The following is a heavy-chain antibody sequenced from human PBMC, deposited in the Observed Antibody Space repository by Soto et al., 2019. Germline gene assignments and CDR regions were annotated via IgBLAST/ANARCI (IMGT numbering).Heavy chain of an antibody. J-gene: IGHJ5*02. CDR2: IYTTGST. CDR3: ARGVRAYNWFDL. Sequence: SETLSLTCTVSGGSISSYYWSWIRQPPGKGLEWVGDIYTTGSTNYNPSLKSRVTISIDTSKNTFPLQLNTVSAEDTAVYYCARGVRAYNWFDLGGQGILVTVS. V-gene: IGHV4-4*08. CDR1: GGSISSYY. D-gene: IGHD3-22*01.